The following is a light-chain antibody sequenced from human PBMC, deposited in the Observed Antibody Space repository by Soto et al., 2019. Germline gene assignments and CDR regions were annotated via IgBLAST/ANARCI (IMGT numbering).Light chain of an antibody. V-gene: IGKV3D-20*02. J-gene: IGKJ4*01. CDR2: GAS. CDR3: QQRSNWPPT. Sequence: EIVLTQSPGTLSLSPGERATLSCRASQSVSSSYLAWYQQKPGQAPRLLIYGASSRPTGIPDRFSGSGSGTDFTLTISRLEPEDFAVYYCQQRSNWPPTFGGGTKVEIK. CDR1: QSVSSSY.